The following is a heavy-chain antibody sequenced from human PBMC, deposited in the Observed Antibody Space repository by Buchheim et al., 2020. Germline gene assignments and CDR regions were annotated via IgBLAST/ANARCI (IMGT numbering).Heavy chain of an antibody. V-gene: IGHV3-30-3*01. CDR1: GFTFSSYA. CDR3: ARERGYGKYYYYGMDV. D-gene: IGHD5-18*01. J-gene: IGHJ6*02. Sequence: QVQLVESGGGVVQPGRSLRLSCAASGFTFSSYAMHWVRQAPGKGLEWVAVISYDGSNKYYADSVKGRFTISRDNSKNTLYLQMNSLRAEDTAVYYCARERGYGKYYYYGMDVWGQGTT. CDR2: ISYDGSNK.